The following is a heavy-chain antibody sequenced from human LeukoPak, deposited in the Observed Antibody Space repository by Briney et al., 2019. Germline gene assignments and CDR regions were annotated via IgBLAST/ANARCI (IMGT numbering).Heavy chain of an antibody. CDR3: ARARSPSSGYLLRDHNWFDP. Sequence: ASVKVSCKAPGGTFNSYAISWVRQAPGQGLEWMGGIIPIFGTANYAQKVQGRVTITTDESTTTAYMELSSLRSEDTAVYYCARARSPSSGYLLRDHNWFDPWGQGTLVTVSS. D-gene: IGHD3-22*01. CDR1: GGTFNSYA. CDR2: IIPIFGTA. V-gene: IGHV1-69*05. J-gene: IGHJ5*02.